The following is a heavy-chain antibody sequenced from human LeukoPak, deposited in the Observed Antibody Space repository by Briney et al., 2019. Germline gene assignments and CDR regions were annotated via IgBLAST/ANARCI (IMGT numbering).Heavy chain of an antibody. CDR1: GFTFSSYA. D-gene: IGHD4-17*01. CDR2: ISYDGSNK. J-gene: IGHJ4*02. V-gene: IGHV3-30-3*01. Sequence: SGGSLRLSCAASGFTFSSYAMHWVRQAPGKGLGWVAVISYDGSNKYYADSVKGRFTISRDNSKNTLYLQMNSLRAEDTAVYYCARDIFTGTGFDYWGQGTLVTVSS. CDR3: ARDIFTGTGFDY.